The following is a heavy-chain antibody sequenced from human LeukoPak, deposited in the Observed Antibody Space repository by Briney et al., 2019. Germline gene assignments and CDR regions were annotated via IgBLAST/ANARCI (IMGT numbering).Heavy chain of an antibody. CDR2: IEKDGSNK. CDR1: GFTFKTYG. Sequence: GGSLRLSCAASGFTFKTYGMHWVRQAPGKGLDWVAFIEKDGSNKYYADSVKGRFTVPRDNSKNRLYLQMNSLRPEETALYYCAKDLEQWPAVPEYWGQGTLVIVSS. D-gene: IGHD6-19*01. V-gene: IGHV3-30*02. J-gene: IGHJ4*02. CDR3: AKDLEQWPAVPEY.